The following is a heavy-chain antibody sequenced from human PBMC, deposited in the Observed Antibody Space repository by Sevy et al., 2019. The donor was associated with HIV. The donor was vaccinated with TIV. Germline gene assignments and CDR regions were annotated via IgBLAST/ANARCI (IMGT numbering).Heavy chain of an antibody. Sequence: GESLKISCKGSGYSFTDYWIGWVRQMPGKGLEWMGIIYPGDSDTRYSPSFQGQVTISADKSISTTYLQWTRLKASDTAMYYCARATAGTAPEYYYYTMDVWGQGTTVTVSS. V-gene: IGHV5-51*01. CDR1: GYSFTDYW. CDR3: ARATAGTAPEYYYYTMDV. D-gene: IGHD6-13*01. CDR2: IYPGDSDT. J-gene: IGHJ6*02.